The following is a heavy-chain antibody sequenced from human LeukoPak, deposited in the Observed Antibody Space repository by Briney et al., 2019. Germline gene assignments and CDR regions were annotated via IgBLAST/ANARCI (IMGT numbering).Heavy chain of an antibody. V-gene: IGHV5-51*01. CDR1: GYSFTSYW. CDR3: ARHPYYCASGSEVWFDY. J-gene: IGHJ4*02. D-gene: IGHD3-10*01. CDR2: ISPGDSDT. Sequence: GESLKISCKVSGYSFTSYWIVWVRQMPGKGLEWMGIISPGDSDTRYSPSFQGQVTMSVDKSISTAYLQWSSLKASDTAMYYCARHPYYCASGSEVWFDYWGQGTLVTVSS.